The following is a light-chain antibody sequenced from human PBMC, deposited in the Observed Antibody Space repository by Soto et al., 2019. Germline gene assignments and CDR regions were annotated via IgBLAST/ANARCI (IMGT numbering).Light chain of an antibody. CDR2: DAS. CDR3: QQYVRSPPSWT. CDR1: QSVSSSY. Sequence: ETVLTQSPGTLSLSPGERATLSCRASQSVSSSYLAWYQQKPGQAPRLLIYDASSRATGIPDRFSGSGSGTDCTLTMSRLEPEDFAVYYCQQYVRSPPSWTFGQGTKVEIK. J-gene: IGKJ1*01. V-gene: IGKV3-20*01.